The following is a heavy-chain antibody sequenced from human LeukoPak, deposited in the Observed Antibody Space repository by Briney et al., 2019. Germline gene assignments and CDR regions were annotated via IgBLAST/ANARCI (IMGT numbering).Heavy chain of an antibody. Sequence: GGSLRLSCAASGFTFSSYAMHWVRQAPGKGLEWVAVISYDGSNKYYADSVKGRFTISRDNSKNTLYLQMNSLRAEDTAVYYCVRDSGNYYFDYWGQGTLVTVSS. CDR3: VRDSGNYYFDY. J-gene: IGHJ4*02. V-gene: IGHV3-30-3*01. CDR1: GFTFSSYA. CDR2: ISYDGSNK. D-gene: IGHD1-26*01.